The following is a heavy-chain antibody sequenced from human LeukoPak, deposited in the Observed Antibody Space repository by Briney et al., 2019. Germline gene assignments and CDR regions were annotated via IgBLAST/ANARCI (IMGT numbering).Heavy chain of an antibody. CDR3: ARADSSIAARLSRSSIFNYYYYMDV. V-gene: IGHV3-7*01. CDR2: IKQDGSEK. Sequence: PGGSLRLSCAASGFTFISYWMSWVRQVPGKGLEWVANIKQDGSEKYYVDSVKGRFTISRDNAKNSLYLQMNSLRAEDTAVYYCARADSSIAARLSRSSIFNYYYYMDVWGKGTTVTVSS. J-gene: IGHJ6*03. CDR1: GFTFISYW. D-gene: IGHD6-6*01.